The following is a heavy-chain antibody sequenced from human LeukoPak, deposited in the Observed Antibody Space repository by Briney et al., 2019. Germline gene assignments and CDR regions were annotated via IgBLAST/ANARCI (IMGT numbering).Heavy chain of an antibody. V-gene: IGHV3-30-3*01. CDR2: ISYDGSNK. J-gene: IGHJ4*02. D-gene: IGHD3-3*01. Sequence: GGSLRLSCAASGFTFSSYAMHWVRQAPGKGLEWVAVISYDGSNKYYADSVKGRFTISRDNSKNTLYLQLNSLRAEDTAVYYCARDMGITIFGVAPPDYWGQGTLVTVSS. CDR1: GFTFSSYA. CDR3: ARDMGITIFGVAPPDY.